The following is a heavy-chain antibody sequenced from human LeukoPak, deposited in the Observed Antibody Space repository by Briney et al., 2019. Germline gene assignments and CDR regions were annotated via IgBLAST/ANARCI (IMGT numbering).Heavy chain of an antibody. D-gene: IGHD3-10*01. V-gene: IGHV4-59*01. CDR2: IYYSGST. J-gene: IGHJ4*02. Sequence: PSETLSLTCTVSGGSISSYYWSWIRQPPGKGLEWIGYIYYSGSTNYNPSLKSRVTISVDTSKNQFSLKLSSVTAADAAVYYCARGSGPGASFDYWGQGTLVTVSS. CDR3: ARGSGPGASFDY. CDR1: GGSISSYY.